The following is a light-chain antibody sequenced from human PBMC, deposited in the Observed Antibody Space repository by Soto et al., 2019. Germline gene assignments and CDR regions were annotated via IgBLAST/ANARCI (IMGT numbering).Light chain of an antibody. Sequence: SALTQPASVSGSPGQSITISCTGTSSDVGGYNYVSWYQQHPGKAPKLMIYEVSNRPSGVPNRFSGFKSGNTASLTISGLQAEDEADYYCSSYTSSSTRVFGGGTKLTVL. J-gene: IGLJ3*02. V-gene: IGLV2-14*01. CDR2: EVS. CDR3: SSYTSSSTRV. CDR1: SSDVGGYNY.